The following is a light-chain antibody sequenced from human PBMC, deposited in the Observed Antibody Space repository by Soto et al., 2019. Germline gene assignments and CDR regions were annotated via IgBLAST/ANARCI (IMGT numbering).Light chain of an antibody. Sequence: DVVLTQTPLSSPVTLGQPASISCRSSQSLVYSDGNTYLSWLQQRPGQPPRLLIYQISNRFSGAPDRFGGSGAGTDFTLKISRVEAEDVGVYYCMQFAHFPRTFGQGTKLEI. V-gene: IGKV2-24*01. J-gene: IGKJ1*01. CDR3: MQFAHFPRT. CDR2: QIS. CDR1: QSLVYSDGNTY.